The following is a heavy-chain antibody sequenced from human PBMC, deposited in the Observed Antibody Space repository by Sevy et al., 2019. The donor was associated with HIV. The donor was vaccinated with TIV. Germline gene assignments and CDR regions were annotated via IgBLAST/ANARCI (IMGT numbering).Heavy chain of an antibody. CDR2: IYFSGST. J-gene: IGHJ4*02. Sequence: SETLSLTCTVSGGSIARSSYYWGWIRQSRGKGLEWIGSIYFSGSTSYATSLRSRVTISVDTPKNQVSLKMRSVTATDTAFYYSARHGGLVDRGFDFWGLGALVTVSS. V-gene: IGHV4-39*01. CDR1: GGSIARSSYY. CDR3: ARHGGLVDRGFDF. D-gene: IGHD3-10*01.